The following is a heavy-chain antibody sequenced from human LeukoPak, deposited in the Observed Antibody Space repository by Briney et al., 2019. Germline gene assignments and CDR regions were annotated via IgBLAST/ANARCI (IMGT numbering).Heavy chain of an antibody. J-gene: IGHJ4*02. CDR2: ISNEGSNK. D-gene: IGHD3-10*01. CDR3: ARDIYFSGSYYYWGPFDY. Sequence: PGGSLRLSCSASGFTFSDHAMHWVRQAPGKGLEWVAVISNEGSNKYYADSVKGRFTISRDDSKDTVYLQVNSLRAEDTAVYYCARDIYFSGSYYYWGPFDYWGQGTLVTVSS. CDR1: GFTFSDHA. V-gene: IGHV3-30*03.